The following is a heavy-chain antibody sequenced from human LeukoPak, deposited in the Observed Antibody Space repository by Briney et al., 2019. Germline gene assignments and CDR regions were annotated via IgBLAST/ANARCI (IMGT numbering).Heavy chain of an antibody. J-gene: IGHJ4*02. CDR3: ARLVDRYCSGGSCYYFDS. CDR1: GGSISSRSYY. Sequence: PSETLSLTCSVSGGSISSRSYYWGWIRQTPGKGLEWIGSIHYSGSTYYNPSLKSRVTISVDTSKNQFSLKLSSVTAADTAVYYCARLVDRYCSGGSCYYFDSWGQGTLVTVSS. D-gene: IGHD2-15*01. CDR2: IHYSGST. V-gene: IGHV4-39*01.